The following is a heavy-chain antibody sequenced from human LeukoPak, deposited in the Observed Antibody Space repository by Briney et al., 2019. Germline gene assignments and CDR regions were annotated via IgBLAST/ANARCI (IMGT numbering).Heavy chain of an antibody. Sequence: GGSLRLSCAVSGFIFDDYAMHWVRQAPGKGLEWVANIKQDGSEKYYVDSVKGRFTISRDNAKNSLYLQMNSLRAEDTAVYYCARVVTMVRGVIKSVWWFDPWGQGTLVTVSS. CDR2: IKQDGSEK. CDR1: GFIFDDYA. CDR3: ARVVTMVRGVIKSVWWFDP. J-gene: IGHJ5*02. V-gene: IGHV3-7*01. D-gene: IGHD3-10*01.